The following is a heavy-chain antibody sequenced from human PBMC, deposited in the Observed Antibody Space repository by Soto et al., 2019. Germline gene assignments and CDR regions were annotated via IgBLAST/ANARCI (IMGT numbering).Heavy chain of an antibody. CDR3: ARDDPTPQDIVVVPAASYFDY. CDR2: ISSSTSTI. J-gene: IGHJ4*02. CDR1: GFTFSSYS. D-gene: IGHD2-2*01. Sequence: RGSLRLSCAASGFTFSSYSMNWVRQAPGKGLEWVSYISSSTSTIYYAESVKGRFTISRDNAQNSLYLQMNSLRDEDTAVYYCARDDPTPQDIVVVPAASYFDYWGQGTLVTVSS. V-gene: IGHV3-48*02.